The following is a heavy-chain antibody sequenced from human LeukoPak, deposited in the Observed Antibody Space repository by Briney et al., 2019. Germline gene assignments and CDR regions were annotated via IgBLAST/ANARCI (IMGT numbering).Heavy chain of an antibody. CDR2: IYYSGST. V-gene: IGHV4-59*01. J-gene: IGHJ4*02. D-gene: IGHD1-26*01. CDR3: ARENSGSYFDY. CDR1: GGSISSYY. Sequence: PSETLSLTCTVSGGSISSYYRSWIRQPPGKGLEWIGYIYYSGSTNYNPSLKSRVTISVDTSKNQFSLKLSSVTAADTAVYYCARENSGSYFDYWGQGTLVTVSS.